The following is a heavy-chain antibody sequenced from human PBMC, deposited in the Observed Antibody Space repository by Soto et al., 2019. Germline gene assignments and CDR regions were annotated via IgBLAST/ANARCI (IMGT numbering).Heavy chain of an antibody. CDR2: INVGTGYT. D-gene: IGHD3-22*01. V-gene: IGHV1-3*01. J-gene: IGHJ3*01. CDR1: GYTFTSDA. CDR3: ARAGAWGSNYDDAAFDA. Sequence: VHLVQSGAEVKKPGASVKVSCRASGYTFTSDAMHWVRQAPGQGLEWLGWINVGTGYTTFSQKFQGRVSITRVTYASTAYMELSILRSEDTAIYYCARAGAWGSNYDDAAFDAWGQGTKVTVSS.